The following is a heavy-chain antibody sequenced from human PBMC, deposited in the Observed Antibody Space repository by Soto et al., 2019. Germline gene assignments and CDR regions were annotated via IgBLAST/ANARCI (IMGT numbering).Heavy chain of an antibody. CDR1: GFTFDEFS. V-gene: IGHV3-9*01. D-gene: IGHD2-15*01. J-gene: IGHJ4*02. CDR3: AKDDHCSGGGCYGGFDS. CDR2: ISWNNHVI. Sequence: VELVESGGGLIQPGRSLRLSCAASGFTFDEFSMHWVRQVPGKGPEWVSGISWNNHVIGYAGSVKGRFTISRDNAKNSLLLQMNGLRSEDTALYYCAKDDHCSGGGCYGGFDSWGQGVLVTVSP.